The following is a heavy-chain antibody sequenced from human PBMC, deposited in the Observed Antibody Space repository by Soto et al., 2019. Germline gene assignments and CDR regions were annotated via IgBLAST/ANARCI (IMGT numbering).Heavy chain of an antibody. V-gene: IGHV6-1*01. CDR1: GDSVSSNSAA. Sequence: SQTLSLTCASSGDSVSSNSAAWNWIRQSPSRGLEWLGRTYYRSKWYNDYAVSVKSRITINPDTSKNQFSLQLNSVTPEDTAVYYCASESVLYYDSSGYYWFGSWFDPWGQGTLVTVSS. D-gene: IGHD3-22*01. CDR3: ASESVLYYDSSGYYWFGSWFDP. CDR2: TYYRSKWYN. J-gene: IGHJ5*02.